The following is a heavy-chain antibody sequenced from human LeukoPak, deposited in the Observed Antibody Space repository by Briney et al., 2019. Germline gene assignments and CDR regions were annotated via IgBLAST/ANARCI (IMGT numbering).Heavy chain of an antibody. J-gene: IGHJ4*02. CDR2: IDIGGGTT. D-gene: IGHD1-26*01. CDR1: GFXVXSYA. CDR3: AKDYRGSFTD. V-gene: IGHV3-23*01. Sequence: GGSLRLSCAASGFXVXSYAMSWVRQAPXXXXQLVSAIDIGGGTTYSADSVKGRFTISRDNSKNTLYLQMDSLRAEDTAIYFCAKDYRGSFTDWGQGTLVTVSS.